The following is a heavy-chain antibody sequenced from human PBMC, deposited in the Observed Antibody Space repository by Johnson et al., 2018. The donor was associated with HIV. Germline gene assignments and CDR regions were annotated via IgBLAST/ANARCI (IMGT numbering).Heavy chain of an antibody. V-gene: IGHV3-66*01. CDR1: GFIVSSNY. CDR3: ARDGGCSSTSCSDAFDI. Sequence: EVQLVESGGGLVKPGGSLRLSCVASGFIVSSNYMSWVRQAPGKGLAWVSIIYSDGRTYYADSVKGRFTISRDNSKNTLYLQMKSLRAEDTAVYYCARDGGCSSTSCSDAFDIWGQGTMVTVSS. D-gene: IGHD2-2*01. J-gene: IGHJ3*02. CDR2: IYSDGRT.